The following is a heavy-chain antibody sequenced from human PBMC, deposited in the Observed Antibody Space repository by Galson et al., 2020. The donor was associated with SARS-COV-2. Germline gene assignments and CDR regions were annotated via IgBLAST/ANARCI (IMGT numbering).Heavy chain of an antibody. CDR2: ISAYNATT. J-gene: IGHJ6*02. D-gene: IGHD2-2*01. CDR1: GYTFTSYG. V-gene: IGHV1-18*01. CDR3: ARAMYIAVVPASINYYYYGMDV. Sequence: ASVTVSCKASGYTFTSYGISRVRQAPGQGLEWMGWISAYNATTNYAQKLQGRVTMTTDTSTSTAYMELRSLRSDDTAVYYCARAMYIAVVPASINYYYYGMDVWGQGTTVTVSS.